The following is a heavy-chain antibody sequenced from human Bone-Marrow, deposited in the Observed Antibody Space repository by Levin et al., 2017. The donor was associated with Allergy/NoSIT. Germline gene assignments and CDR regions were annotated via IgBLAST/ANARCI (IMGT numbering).Heavy chain of an antibody. J-gene: IGHJ4*02. D-gene: IGHD3-10*01. CDR2: ISWDGGST. CDR3: AKSGSGSYYNGDLDY. Sequence: GGSLRLSCAASGFTFDDYTMHWVRQAPGKGLEWVSFISWDGGSTYYADSVKGRFTISRDNSKNSLYLQMNSLRTEDTALYYCAKSGSGSYYNGDLDYWGQGTLVTVSS. CDR1: GFTFDDYT. V-gene: IGHV3-43*01.